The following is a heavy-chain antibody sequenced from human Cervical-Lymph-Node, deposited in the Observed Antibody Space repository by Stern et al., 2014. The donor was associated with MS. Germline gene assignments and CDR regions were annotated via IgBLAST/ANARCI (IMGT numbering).Heavy chain of an antibody. CDR2: ISWNSGSI. D-gene: IGHD6-19*01. V-gene: IGHV3-9*01. Sequence: QLVESGGGLVQPGRSLRLSCAASGFTFDDYALHWVRQAPGKGLEWVSGISWNSGSIGYADSVKGRFTISRDNAKNSLYLQMNSLRAEDTAVYYCAKGKGAVAVGYFDYWGQGTLVTVSS. CDR1: GFTFDDYA. CDR3: AKGKGAVAVGYFDY. J-gene: IGHJ4*02.